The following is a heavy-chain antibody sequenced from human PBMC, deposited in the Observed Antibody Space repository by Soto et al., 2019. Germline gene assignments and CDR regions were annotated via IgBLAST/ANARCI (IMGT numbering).Heavy chain of an antibody. J-gene: IGHJ4*02. CDR2: ISYDGSNK. CDR1: GFTFSSYG. D-gene: IGHD2-2*01. Sequence: QVQLVESGGGVVQPGRSLRLSCAASGFTFSSYGMHWVRQAPGKGLEWVAVISYDGSNKYYADSVKGRFTISRDNSKNTLYLQMNSLRAEDTAVYYCAKEVLPDGHNQEVYWGQGTLVTVSS. CDR3: AKEVLPDGHNQEVY. V-gene: IGHV3-30*18.